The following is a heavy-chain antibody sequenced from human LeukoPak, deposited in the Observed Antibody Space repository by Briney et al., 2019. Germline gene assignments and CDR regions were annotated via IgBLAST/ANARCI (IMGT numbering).Heavy chain of an antibody. D-gene: IGHD3-22*01. CDR1: GFTFSSYA. CDR2: ISYDGSNK. J-gene: IGHJ4*02. V-gene: IGHV3-30-3*01. CDR3: ARDQGRSWLGVYDSSGSLRY. Sequence: PGGSLRLSCAASGFTFSSYAMHWVRQAPGKGLEWVAVISYDGSNKYYADSVKGRFTISRDNSKNTLYLQMNSLRAEDTAVYYCARDQGRSWLGVYDSSGSLRYWGQGTLVTVSS.